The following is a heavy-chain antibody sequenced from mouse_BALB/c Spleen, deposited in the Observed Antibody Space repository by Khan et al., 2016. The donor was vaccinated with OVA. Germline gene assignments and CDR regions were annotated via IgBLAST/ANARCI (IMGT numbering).Heavy chain of an antibody. Sequence: DLVKPGASVKLSCKASGYTFTSYWINWIKQRPGQGLEWIGRIAPGSGSTNYNEIFKGKATLTVDTSSSPAYIQLRSLSYEGSAVYCCSRENYVGRTGYAVDYWGQGTSVTVSS. CDR2: IAPGSGST. V-gene: IGHV1S41*01. CDR1: GYTFTSYW. J-gene: IGHJ4*01. D-gene: IGHD1-1*01. CDR3: SRENYVGRTGYAVDY.